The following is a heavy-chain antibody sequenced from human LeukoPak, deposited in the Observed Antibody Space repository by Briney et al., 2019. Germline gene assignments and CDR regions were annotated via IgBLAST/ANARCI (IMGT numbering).Heavy chain of an antibody. CDR1: GGSISSYY. V-gene: IGHV4-59*08. CDR3: ATYHHSSGFDY. CDR2: IYYSGST. D-gene: IGHD6-19*01. Sequence: PSETLSLTCTVSGGSISSYYWSWIRQPPGKGLEWIGYIYYSGSTNYNPSLKSRVTISVDTSKNQFSLKLSSVTAADTAAYYCATYHHSSGFDYWGQGTLVTVSS. J-gene: IGHJ4*02.